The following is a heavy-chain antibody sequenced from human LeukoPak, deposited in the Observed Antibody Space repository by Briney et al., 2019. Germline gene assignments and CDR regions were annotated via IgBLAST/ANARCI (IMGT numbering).Heavy chain of an antibody. D-gene: IGHD1-26*01. CDR1: GFTFSNYA. Sequence: LTGGSLRLSCAASGFTFSNYAMSWVRRVPGKGLEWVSSLSGNGDSPYYVGSVKGRFTISRDNSKHTLYLQMNSLTVEDTAVYYCARDLEVGATARYYYYGMDVWGQGTTVTVSS. CDR2: LSGNGDSP. CDR3: ARDLEVGATARYYYYGMDV. J-gene: IGHJ6*02. V-gene: IGHV3-23*01.